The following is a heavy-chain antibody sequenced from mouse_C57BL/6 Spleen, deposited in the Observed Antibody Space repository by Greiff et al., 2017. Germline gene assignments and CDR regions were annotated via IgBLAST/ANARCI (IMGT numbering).Heavy chain of an antibody. Sequence: QVKLQQSGAELVKPGASVKMSCKASGYTFTSYWITWVKQRPGQGLEWIGDSYPGSGSTNYNEKFKSKATLTVDTSSSTAYMQLSSLTSEDSAVYYCARWNDYYSYYFYDWGQGTTLTVSS. CDR1: GYTFTSYW. CDR3: ARWNDYYSYYFYD. D-gene: IGHD1-1*01. V-gene: IGHV1-55*01. CDR2: SYPGSGST. J-gene: IGHJ2*01.